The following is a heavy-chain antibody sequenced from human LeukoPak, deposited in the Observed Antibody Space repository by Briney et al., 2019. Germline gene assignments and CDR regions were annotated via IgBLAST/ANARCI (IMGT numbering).Heavy chain of an antibody. Sequence: ASVKVSCKTSGYTFTSYYIHWVRQAPGQGLEWMGIINPSGGGTTYAQKFQGRVTMTRDTSTSTVYMELSSLRSEDTAVYYCARDSSSSAYYYYGMDVWGQGTTVTVSS. CDR3: ARDSSSSAYYYYGMDV. D-gene: IGHD6-6*01. V-gene: IGHV1-46*01. CDR2: INPSGGGT. J-gene: IGHJ6*02. CDR1: GYTFTSYY.